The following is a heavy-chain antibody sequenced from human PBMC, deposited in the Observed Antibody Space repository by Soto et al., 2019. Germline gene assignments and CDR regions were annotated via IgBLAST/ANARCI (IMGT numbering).Heavy chain of an antibody. J-gene: IGHJ6*03. CDR1: GVSFSGYY. CDR3: ARGGVYYGSGSYYNSYYYYYMDV. D-gene: IGHD3-10*01. V-gene: IGHV4-34*01. Sequence: SETLCLTCAVYGVSFSGYYWSLIRPPPGKGLEWVGEINHSGSTNYNPSLKSRVTISVDTSKNQFSLKLSSVTAADTAVYYCARGGVYYGSGSYYNSYYYYYMDVWGKGTTVTVSS. CDR2: INHSGST.